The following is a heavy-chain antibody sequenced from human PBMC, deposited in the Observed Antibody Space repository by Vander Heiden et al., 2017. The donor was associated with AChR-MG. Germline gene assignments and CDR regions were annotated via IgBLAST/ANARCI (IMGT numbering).Heavy chain of an antibody. J-gene: IGHJ4*02. D-gene: IGHD3-22*01. Sequence: EVQLLESGGGLVQPGGSLRLSCAASGFTFSSYAMSWVRQAPGKGLEWVSAIRGSGGSTYYADSVKGRFTISRDNSKNTLYLQMNSLRAEDTAVYYCAKGTVDSSGYYYWFDYWGQGTLVTVSS. V-gene: IGHV3-23*01. CDR2: IRGSGGST. CDR1: GFTFSSYA. CDR3: AKGTVDSSGYYYWFDY.